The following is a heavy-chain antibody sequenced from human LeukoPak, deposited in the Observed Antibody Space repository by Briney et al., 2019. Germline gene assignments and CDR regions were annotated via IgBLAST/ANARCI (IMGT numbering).Heavy chain of an antibody. CDR3: ARVGVYYDSRRYFDY. Sequence: QPGGSLRLSCAASGFTFSSYWMHWVRQAPGKGLVWVSRINGDGSTTTYADSVKGRFTISRDNAKNTLYLQMNSLRAEDTAVYYCARVGVYYDSRRYFDYWGQGTLVTVSS. CDR1: GFTFSSYW. J-gene: IGHJ4*02. V-gene: IGHV3-74*01. CDR2: INGDGSTT. D-gene: IGHD3-22*01.